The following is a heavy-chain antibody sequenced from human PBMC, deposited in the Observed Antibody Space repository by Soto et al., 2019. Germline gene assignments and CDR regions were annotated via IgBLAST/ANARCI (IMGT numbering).Heavy chain of an antibody. J-gene: IGHJ4*02. D-gene: IGHD2-8*01. V-gene: IGHV1-3*01. CDR1: GYTLTNYA. CDR3: TRDINGGNHFDY. Sequence: QVQLVQSGAEVKKPGSSVRISCKASGYTLTNYAIHWVRQAAGESLEWLAWIDPGSGNPTYSKKFRARIPLTRDFSASTFYMDLSSLTSGDTAVYFCTRDINGGNHFDYWGQGTLVTVS. CDR2: IDPGSGNP.